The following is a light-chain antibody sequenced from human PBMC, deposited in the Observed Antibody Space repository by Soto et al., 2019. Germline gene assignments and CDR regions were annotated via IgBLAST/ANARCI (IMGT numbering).Light chain of an antibody. CDR2: GAS. Sequence: DIQMTQSPSSLSASVGDRVTITCRASQSISSYLNWYQQKPGKAPKQMIYGASSLQSGVPSRFSGSGSGTDFTLTISSLQPEDSATYYCQQSYSTLWTFGQGTKVEI. CDR3: QQSYSTLWT. J-gene: IGKJ1*01. V-gene: IGKV1-39*01. CDR1: QSISSY.